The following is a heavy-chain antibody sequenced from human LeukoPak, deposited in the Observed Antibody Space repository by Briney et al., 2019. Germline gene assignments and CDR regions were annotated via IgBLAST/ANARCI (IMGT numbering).Heavy chain of an antibody. Sequence: GGSLRLSCAASGFTFSSSAMSWVRQAPGKGLEWVSAISNNGGYTYYADSVQGRFTISRDNSKSTLCLQMDSLRAEDTAVYYCARDRAWNYFGYWGQGTLVTVSS. CDR2: ISNNGGYT. J-gene: IGHJ4*02. CDR1: GFTFSSSA. D-gene: IGHD3-3*01. CDR3: ARDRAWNYFGY. V-gene: IGHV3-23*01.